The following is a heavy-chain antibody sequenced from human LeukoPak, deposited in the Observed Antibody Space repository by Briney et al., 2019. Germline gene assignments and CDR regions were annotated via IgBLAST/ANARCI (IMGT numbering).Heavy chain of an antibody. Sequence: GASVKVSCKASGYTFTSYGISWVRQAPGQGVEWMGWISAYNGNTNYAQKLQGRVTMTTDTSTSTAYMELRSLRSDDTAVYYCAREYNWNDRGDAFDIWGQGTMVTVSS. CDR3: AREYNWNDRGDAFDI. J-gene: IGHJ3*02. CDR1: GYTFTSYG. D-gene: IGHD1-1*01. V-gene: IGHV1-18*01. CDR2: ISAYNGNT.